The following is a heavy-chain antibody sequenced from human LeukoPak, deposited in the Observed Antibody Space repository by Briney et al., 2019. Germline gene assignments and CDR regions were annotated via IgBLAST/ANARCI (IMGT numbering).Heavy chain of an antibody. J-gene: IGHJ4*02. D-gene: IGHD6-19*01. CDR3: ARHNGIAVAGTPFDY. CDR2: IYYSGST. Sequence: PSETLSLTCTVSGGSISSYYWSSIRQPPGKGLEWIGYIYYSGSTNYNPSLKSRLTISVDTSKNQFSLKLSSVTAADTAVYYCARHNGIAVAGTPFDYWGQGTLVTVSS. V-gene: IGHV4-59*08. CDR1: GGSISSYY.